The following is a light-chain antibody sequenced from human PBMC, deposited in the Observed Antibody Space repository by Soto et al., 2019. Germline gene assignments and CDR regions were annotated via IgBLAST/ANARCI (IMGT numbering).Light chain of an antibody. V-gene: IGKV1-27*01. CDR3: QMYFTAPET. CDR2: DAS. Sequence: DIQMTQSPSSLSASVGDRVTITCRASQGISNSLAWYQQKPGKVPKVLIYDASTLHSGVPSRFSGSGSGTDFTLTINNFQPEDAATYYCQMYFTAPETFCQGTKVEVK. CDR1: QGISNS. J-gene: IGKJ1*01.